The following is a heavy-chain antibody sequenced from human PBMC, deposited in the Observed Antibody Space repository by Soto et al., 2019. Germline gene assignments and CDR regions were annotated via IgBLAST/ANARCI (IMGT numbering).Heavy chain of an antibody. J-gene: IGHJ2*01. V-gene: IGHV3-30*03. CDR3: ARPLWRDDYNWGYFDL. Sequence: PGGSLRLSCAASGFTFSSYGMHWVRQAPGKGLEWVAVISYDGSSKSYADSVKGRFTNSRDNSKNTLNLQMNSLRAEDTAVYYCARPLWRDDYNWGYFDLWGRGTLVTVSS. CDR1: GFTFSSYG. D-gene: IGHD4-4*01. CDR2: ISYDGSSK.